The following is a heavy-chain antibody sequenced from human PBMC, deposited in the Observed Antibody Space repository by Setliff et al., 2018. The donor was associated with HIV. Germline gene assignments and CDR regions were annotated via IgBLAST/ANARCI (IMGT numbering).Heavy chain of an antibody. J-gene: IGHJ1*01. V-gene: IGHV1-18*01. CDR1: GYTFRNFA. CDR3: VRGVTRDISGYYRDEYFQH. D-gene: IGHD3-22*01. CDR2: ISGYNDNT. Sequence: ASVKVSCKASGYTFRNFAISWVRQAPGQGLEWMGWISGYNDNTNYAQKFQGRVTMTRDTSMSTAYMELRRLRSDDTAVYYCVRGVTRDISGYYRDEYFQHWGQGTPVTVSS.